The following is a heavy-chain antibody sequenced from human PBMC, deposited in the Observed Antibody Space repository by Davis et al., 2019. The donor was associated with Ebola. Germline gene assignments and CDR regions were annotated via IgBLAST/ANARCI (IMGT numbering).Heavy chain of an antibody. Sequence: PGGSLRLSCAASGFTFSSYGLHWVRQAPGKGLVWVSRTNSDGSITSYADSVKGRFTISRDNAKDSLYLQMNSLRAEDTAVYYCARGSRNMDVWGQGTTVTVSS. CDR3: ARGSRNMDV. CDR2: TNSDGSIT. V-gene: IGHV3-74*01. J-gene: IGHJ6*02. CDR1: GFTFSSYG.